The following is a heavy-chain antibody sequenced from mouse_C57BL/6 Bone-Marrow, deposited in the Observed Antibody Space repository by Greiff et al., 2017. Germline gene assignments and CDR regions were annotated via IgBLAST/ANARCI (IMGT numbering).Heavy chain of an antibody. CDR3: AREIYPLYYYAMDY. Sequence: EVKLVESGGGLVKPGGSLKLSCAASGFTFSDYGMHWVRQAPEKGLEWVAYISSVSSTIYYADTVKGRFTISRDNAKNTLFLQMTSLRSEDTAMYYCAREIYPLYYYAMDYWGQGTSVTVSS. J-gene: IGHJ4*01. CDR1: GFTFSDYG. V-gene: IGHV5-17*01. CDR2: ISSVSSTI.